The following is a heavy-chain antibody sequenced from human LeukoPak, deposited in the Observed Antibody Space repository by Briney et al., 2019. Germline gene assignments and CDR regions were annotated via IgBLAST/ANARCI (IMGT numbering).Heavy chain of an antibody. V-gene: IGHV3-11*01. CDR2: ISSSGSTI. CDR1: GFTFSDYY. Sequence: GGSLRLSCAASGFTFSDYYMSWIRQAPGKGLEWVSYISSSGSTIYYADSVKGRFTISRDNAKNSLYLQMNSLRAEDTAVYYCARDVEPYYYYGMDVWGQGTTVTVSS. CDR3: ARDVEPYYYYGMDV. J-gene: IGHJ6*02.